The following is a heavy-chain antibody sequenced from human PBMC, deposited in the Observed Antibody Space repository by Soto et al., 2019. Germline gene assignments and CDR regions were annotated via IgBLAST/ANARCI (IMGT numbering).Heavy chain of an antibody. CDR1: GGSISSYY. V-gene: IGHV4-59*01. CDR3: ARTFTSNFYNLAHRGAGPIASDS. D-gene: IGHD1-1*01. Sequence: LSLSCTVSGGSISSYYWTWIQQPPGKGLEWIGYIYYSGSTNYNPSLKSRVNISVDTSKNQFSLKLSSVTAAATAVYYCARTFTSNFYNLAHRGAGPIASDS. CDR2: IYYSGST. J-gene: IGHJ5*01.